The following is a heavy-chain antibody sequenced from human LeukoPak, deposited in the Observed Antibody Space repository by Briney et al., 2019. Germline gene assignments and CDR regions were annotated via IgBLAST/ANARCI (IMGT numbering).Heavy chain of an antibody. CDR2: IYYSGST. Sequence: PSETLSLTCTVSGGSIRSYYWSWIRQPPGKGLEWIGYIYYSGSTNYNPSLKSRVTISVDTSKNQFSLKLSSVTAADTAVYYCASSDSGYDFWFDYWGQGTLVTVSS. V-gene: IGHV4-59*01. D-gene: IGHD5-12*01. J-gene: IGHJ4*02. CDR1: GGSIRSYY. CDR3: ASSDSGYDFWFDY.